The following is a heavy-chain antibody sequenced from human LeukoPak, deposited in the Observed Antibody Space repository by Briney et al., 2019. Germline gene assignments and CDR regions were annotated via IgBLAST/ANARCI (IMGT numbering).Heavy chain of an antibody. J-gene: IGHJ4*02. CDR2: INTNTGNP. CDR1: GFTFTSYA. CDR3: ARAPLGPKYCSGGSCYSDY. Sequence: GGSLRLSCAASGFTFTSYAMNWVRQAPGQGLEWMGWINTNTGNPTYAQGFTGRFVFSLDTSVSTAYLQISSLKAEDTAVYYCARAPLGPKYCSGGSCYSDYWGQGTLVTVSS. D-gene: IGHD2-15*01. V-gene: IGHV7-4-1*02.